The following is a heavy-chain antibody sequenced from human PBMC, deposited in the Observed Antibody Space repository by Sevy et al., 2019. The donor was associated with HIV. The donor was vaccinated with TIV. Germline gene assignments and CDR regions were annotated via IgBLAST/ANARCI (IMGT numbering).Heavy chain of an antibody. CDR2: ISGSGGST. J-gene: IGHJ4*02. Sequence: GSLRLSCAASGFTFSSYAMSWVRQAPGKGLEWVSAISGSGGSTYYADSVKGRFTISRDNSKNTLYLQMNSLRAEDTAVYYCAKPPTGYGSGSYTYYFDCWGQGTLVTVSS. CDR3: AKPPTGYGSGSYTYYFDC. CDR1: GFTFSSYA. D-gene: IGHD3-10*01. V-gene: IGHV3-23*01.